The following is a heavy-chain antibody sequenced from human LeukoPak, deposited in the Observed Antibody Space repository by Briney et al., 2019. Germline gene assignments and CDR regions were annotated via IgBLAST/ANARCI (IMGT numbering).Heavy chain of an antibody. V-gene: IGHV1-2*02. CDR3: ARGSPSRERQPFHF. CDR2: IKPNSGGT. Sequence: ASVKVSCKASGYTFTDYYIHRVRQAPGQGLEWMGWIKPNSGGTKYAQKFQGRVTLTRDTSISSAHMELSSLRTDDTAVYYCARGSPSRERQPFHFWGQGTMVTVSS. J-gene: IGHJ3*01. CDR1: GYTFTDYY. D-gene: IGHD5-18*01.